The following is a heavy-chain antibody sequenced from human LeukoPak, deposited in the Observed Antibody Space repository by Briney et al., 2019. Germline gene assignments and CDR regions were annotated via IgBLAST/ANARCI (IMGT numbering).Heavy chain of an antibody. CDR1: GFTLSSYW. CDR2: ISYDGSNK. D-gene: IGHD6-13*01. CDR3: ARDQQLVPLFDY. V-gene: IGHV3-30-3*01. Sequence: PGGSLRLSCAASGFTLSSYWMSWVRQAPGKGLEWVAVISYDGSNKYYADSVKGRFTISRDNSKNTLYLQMNSLRAEDTAVYYCARDQQLVPLFDYWGQGTLVTVSS. J-gene: IGHJ4*02.